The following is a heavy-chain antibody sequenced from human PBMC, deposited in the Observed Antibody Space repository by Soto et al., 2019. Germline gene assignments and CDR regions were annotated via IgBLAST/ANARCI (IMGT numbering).Heavy chain of an antibody. D-gene: IGHD6-13*01. V-gene: IGHV3-48*03. CDR3: TRDASRDSSARGWFDP. Sequence: PGGSLRLSCAASGFTFSSYEMNWVRQAPGKGLEWVSYISSSGSTIYYTDPVKGRFTTSRDDAKNSLYLQMNSLRAEDTAVYYCTRDASRDSSARGWFDPWGPGTLVTVSS. CDR1: GFTFSSYE. CDR2: ISSSGSTI. J-gene: IGHJ5*02.